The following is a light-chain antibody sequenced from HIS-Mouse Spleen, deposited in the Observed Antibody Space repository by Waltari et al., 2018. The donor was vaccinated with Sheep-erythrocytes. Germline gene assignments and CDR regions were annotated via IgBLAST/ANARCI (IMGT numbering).Light chain of an antibody. Sequence: SELTQDPAVSVALGQTVRITCQGDSLRSYYASWYQQKPGQAPVLVIYGKNNRPTGIPDRFSGSSSGNTAALTITGAQAEDEADYYCNSRDSSGNHVVFGGGTKLTVL. J-gene: IGLJ2*01. CDR3: NSRDSSGNHVV. CDR2: GKN. CDR1: SLRSYY. V-gene: IGLV3-19*01.